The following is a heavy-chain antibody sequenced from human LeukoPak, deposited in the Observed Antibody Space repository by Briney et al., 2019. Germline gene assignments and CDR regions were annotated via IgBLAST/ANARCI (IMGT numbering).Heavy chain of an antibody. CDR3: ARVRWNDGDAFDI. CDR2: AYYSGST. J-gene: IGHJ3*02. V-gene: IGHV4-61*01. Sequence: SETLSLTCTVSGGSVSSGSYYWSWIRQPPGKGLEWIGCAYYSGSTNYNPSLKSRVTISVDTSKNQFSLKLSSVTAADTAVYYCARVRWNDGDAFDIWGQGALVTVSS. CDR1: GGSVSSGSYY. D-gene: IGHD1-1*01.